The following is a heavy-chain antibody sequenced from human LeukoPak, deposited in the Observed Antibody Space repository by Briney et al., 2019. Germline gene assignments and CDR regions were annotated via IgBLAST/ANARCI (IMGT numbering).Heavy chain of an antibody. D-gene: IGHD2-15*01. J-gene: IGHJ5*02. CDR1: GYTFTDYY. CDR2: INPKSGGT. Sequence: ASVKVSCKASGYTFTDYYIHWMRQAPGQGLEWMGWINPKSGGTHYAQKFQGRVTMTRDTSISTAYMELGRLTSDDTAVYYCARDPSGSCRGGTCYVNWFDPWGQGTLVTVSS. V-gene: IGHV1-2*02. CDR3: ARDPSGSCRGGTCYVNWFDP.